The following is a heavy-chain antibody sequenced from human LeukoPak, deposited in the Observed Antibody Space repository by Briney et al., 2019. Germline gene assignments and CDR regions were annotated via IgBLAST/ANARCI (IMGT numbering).Heavy chain of an antibody. CDR1: GFTFSNYG. CDR3: AKCRAPTAAPDAFDF. CDR2: IRYGGSGSNE. Sequence: GGSLRLSCRASGFTFSNYGIHWVRQAPGKGLEWVAFIRYGGSGSNEYYPDSVKGRFTISRDNSKNSLYLQMKRLRVEDTAVYYCAKCRAPTAAPDAFDFWGQGTMVTVSS. J-gene: IGHJ3*01. D-gene: IGHD1-14*01. V-gene: IGHV3-30*02.